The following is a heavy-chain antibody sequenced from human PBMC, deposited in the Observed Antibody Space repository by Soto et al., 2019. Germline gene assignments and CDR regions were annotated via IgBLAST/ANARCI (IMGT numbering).Heavy chain of an antibody. CDR2: ISGSGGST. D-gene: IGHD6-6*01. CDR1: GFTFSTYA. V-gene: IGHV3-23*01. Sequence: EVQLLESGGGLVQPGGSLRLSCAASGFTFSTYAMSWVRQAPGKGLEWVSAISGSGGSTYYADSVKGRFTMSRDKSKNTLFLQMNSLRAEDTAVYYCAKNWDTTFSSSSHWGQGTLVTVSS. J-gene: IGHJ4*02. CDR3: AKNWDTTFSSSSH.